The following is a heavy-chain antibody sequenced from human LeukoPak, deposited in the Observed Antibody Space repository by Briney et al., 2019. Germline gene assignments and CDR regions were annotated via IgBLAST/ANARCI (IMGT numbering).Heavy chain of an antibody. CDR3: AKDVSYGSGSYGFDY. CDR1: GFTFDDYA. Sequence: GRSLRLSCAASGFTFDDYAMHWVRQAPGKGLEWVSGISCNSGSIGYADSVKGRFTISRDNAKNSLYLQMNSLRAEDTALYYCAKDVSYGSGSYGFDYWGQGTLVTVSS. D-gene: IGHD3-10*01. CDR2: ISCNSGSI. J-gene: IGHJ4*02. V-gene: IGHV3-9*01.